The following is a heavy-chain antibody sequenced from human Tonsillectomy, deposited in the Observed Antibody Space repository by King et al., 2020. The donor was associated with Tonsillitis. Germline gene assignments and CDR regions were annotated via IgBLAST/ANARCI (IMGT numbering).Heavy chain of an antibody. D-gene: IGHD5-24*01. J-gene: IGHJ3*02. CDR1: GGSISSYY. V-gene: IGHV4-59*01. Sequence: QLQESGPGLVKPSETLSLTCTVSGGSISSYYWSWIRQPPGKGLEWIGYIYYSGSTNYNPSLKSRVTISVDTSKNQFSLKLSSVTAADTAVYYCARYSRDCYNYDAFDIWGQGTMVTVSS. CDR2: IYYSGST. CDR3: ARYSRDCYNYDAFDI.